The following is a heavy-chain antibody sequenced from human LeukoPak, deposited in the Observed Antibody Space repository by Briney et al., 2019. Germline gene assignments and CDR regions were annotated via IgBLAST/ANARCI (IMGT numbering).Heavy chain of an antibody. CDR3: ARDVVVGANFDY. J-gene: IGHJ4*02. CDR1: GGSISSYY. D-gene: IGHD1-26*01. Sequence: TSETLSLTCTVSGGSISSYYWSWIRQPPGKGLEWIGSIYHSGSTYYNPSLKSRVTISVDTSKNQFSLKLSSVTAADTAVYYCARDVVVGANFDYWGQGTLVTVSS. CDR2: IYHSGST. V-gene: IGHV4-59*12.